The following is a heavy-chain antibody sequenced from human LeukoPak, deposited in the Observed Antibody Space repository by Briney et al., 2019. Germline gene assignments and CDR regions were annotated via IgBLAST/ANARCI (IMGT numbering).Heavy chain of an antibody. CDR1: GGTFSSYA. J-gene: IGHJ4*02. CDR2: IIPIFGTA. V-gene: IGHV1-69*13. Sequence: GASVKVSCKASGGTFSSYAISWVRQAPGQGLEWMGGIIPIFGTANYAQKFQGRVTITADESTSTAYMELSSLRSEDTAVYYCATVTYDSSGYYFDYWGQGTLVTVSS. D-gene: IGHD3-22*01. CDR3: ATVTYDSSGYYFDY.